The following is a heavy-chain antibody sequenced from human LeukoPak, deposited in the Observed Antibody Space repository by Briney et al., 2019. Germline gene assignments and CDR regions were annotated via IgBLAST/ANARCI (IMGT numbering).Heavy chain of an antibody. CDR3: ARDRHGDYHY. D-gene: IGHD4-17*01. CDR1: GGSISSGSYY. V-gene: IGHV4-61*02. CDR2: IYTSGST. J-gene: IGHJ4*02. Sequence: SQTLSLTCTVSGGSISSGSYYWSWIRQPAGKGLEWIGRIYTSGSTNYNPSLKSRVTISVDTSKNQFSLKLSSVTAADTAVYDCARDRHGDYHYWGQGTLLTVSS.